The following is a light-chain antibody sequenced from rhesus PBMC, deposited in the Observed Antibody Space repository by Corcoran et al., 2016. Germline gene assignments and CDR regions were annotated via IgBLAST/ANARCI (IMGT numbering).Light chain of an antibody. CDR3: RQDNSSPPYR. CDR2: KVS. J-gene: IGKJ2*01. V-gene: IGKV1-22*01. CDR1: PNIYRL. Sequence: DIHMTQSPSSLSASVGDTVTITCRARPNIYRLLDRYKQKPGKTPNLLSYKVSRLQSGGPSMFSGSGSGTDLTLTISSLQPEDFATDYLRQDNSSPPYRFGQGTKVEIK.